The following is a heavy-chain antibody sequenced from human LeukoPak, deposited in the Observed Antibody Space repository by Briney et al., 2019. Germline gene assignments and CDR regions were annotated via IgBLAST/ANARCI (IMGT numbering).Heavy chain of an antibody. J-gene: IGHJ4*02. CDR3: AVGWPSGGYFDY. Sequence: SVKVSCKASGGTFISYAISWVRQAPGQGLEWMGGIIPIFGTANYAQKFQGRVTITADESTSTAYMELSSLRSEDTDVYYCAVGWPSGGYFDYWGQGTLVTVSS. CDR2: IIPIFGTA. CDR1: GGTFISYA. D-gene: IGHD6-19*01. V-gene: IGHV1-69*13.